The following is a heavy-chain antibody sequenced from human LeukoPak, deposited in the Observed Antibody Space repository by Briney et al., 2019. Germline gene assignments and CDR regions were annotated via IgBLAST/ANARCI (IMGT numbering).Heavy chain of an antibody. CDR3: AKDPQPYSNYPEYYFHY. CDR2: ISGSGGST. J-gene: IGHJ4*02. CDR1: GFTFSSYA. V-gene: IGHV3-23*01. Sequence: GGSLRLSCAASGFTFSSYAMSWVRQAPGKGLEWVSAISGSGGSTYYADSVKGRFTISRDNSKNTLYLQMNSLRAEDTAVYYCAKDPQPYSNYPEYYFHYWGQGTLVTVSS. D-gene: IGHD4-11*01.